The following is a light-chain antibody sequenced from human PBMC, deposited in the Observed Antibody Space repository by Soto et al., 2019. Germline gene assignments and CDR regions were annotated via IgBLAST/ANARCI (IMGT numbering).Light chain of an antibody. CDR2: GAS. Sequence: EILLTQSPATLAVSPGEGATLSCRASQSVSSDYLAWYQQKPGQAPRLLIYGASSGATGIPDRFSGSGSGTDFTLTISRLEPEDVAVYYCQQYGSSLGTFGQGNKGDIK. V-gene: IGKV3-20*01. CDR1: QSVSSDY. J-gene: IGKJ1*01. CDR3: QQYGSSLGT.